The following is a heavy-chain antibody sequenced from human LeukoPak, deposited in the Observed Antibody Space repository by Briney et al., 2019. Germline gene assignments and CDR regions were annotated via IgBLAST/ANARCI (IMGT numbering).Heavy chain of an antibody. CDR2: IYYSGST. D-gene: IGHD2-2*01. CDR3: ARGPLDCSSTSCPVTPYYYYMDV. CDR1: GGSISSYY. Sequence: SETLSLTCTVSGGSISSYYWSWIRQPPGKGLEWIGYIYYSGSTNYNPSLKSRVTISVDTSKNQFSLKLSSVTAADTAVYYCARGPLDCSSTSCPVTPYYYYMDVWGKGTTVTVSS. V-gene: IGHV4-59*01. J-gene: IGHJ6*03.